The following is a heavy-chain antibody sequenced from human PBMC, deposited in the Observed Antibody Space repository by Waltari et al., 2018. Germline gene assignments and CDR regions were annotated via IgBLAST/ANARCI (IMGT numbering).Heavy chain of an antibody. CDR3: AKADNWNDAHYFDY. CDR2: INAGNGNT. V-gene: IGHV1-3*01. CDR1: GYTFTSYA. Sequence: QVQLVQSGAEVKKPGASVKVSCKASGYTFTSYAMHWVRQAPGQRLEWMGWINAGNGNTKYSQKFQGRVTITRDTSASTAYMELNSLRAEDTAVYYCAKADNWNDAHYFDYWGQGTLVTVSS. D-gene: IGHD1-20*01. J-gene: IGHJ4*02.